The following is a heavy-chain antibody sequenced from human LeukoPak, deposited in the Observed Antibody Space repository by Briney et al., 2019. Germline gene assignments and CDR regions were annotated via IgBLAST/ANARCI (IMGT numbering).Heavy chain of an antibody. CDR2: ISNDGDT. Sequence: SGGSLRLSCAASGFTVSSNYMSWVRQGPGKGLECVSVISNDGDTYYEASVKGRFTISRDTSKNTVSLQMNSLRAEDQAVYYCAGAKTTGGWYEFDYWGQGTLVTVSS. J-gene: IGHJ4*02. V-gene: IGHV3-53*01. CDR1: GFTVSSNY. D-gene: IGHD6-19*01. CDR3: AGAKTTGGWYEFDY.